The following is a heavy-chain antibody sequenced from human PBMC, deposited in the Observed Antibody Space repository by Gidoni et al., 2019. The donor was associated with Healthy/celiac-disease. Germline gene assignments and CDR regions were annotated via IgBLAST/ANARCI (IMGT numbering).Heavy chain of an antibody. Sequence: EVQLLESGGGLVEPGGSLRLSCAASGFTFGSYAMSWVRQAPGKGLEWVSAISGSGGSTYYADSVKGRFTISRDNSKNTLYLQMNSLRAEDTAVYYCAKRRWLNRNYYYGMDVWGQGTTVTVSS. D-gene: IGHD6-19*01. CDR3: AKRRWLNRNYYYGMDV. V-gene: IGHV3-23*01. CDR2: ISGSGGST. CDR1: GFTFGSYA. J-gene: IGHJ6*02.